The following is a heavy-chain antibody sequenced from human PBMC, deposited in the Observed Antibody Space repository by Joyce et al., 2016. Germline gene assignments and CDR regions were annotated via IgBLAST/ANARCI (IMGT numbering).Heavy chain of an antibody. CDR2: ISSSGGST. V-gene: IGHV3-23*01. CDR1: RFAFSSYA. D-gene: IGHD4-17*01. CDR3: AKDQDYGDYSVDY. Sequence: EVRLLESGGGLVQPGGSLRLSCAASRFAFSSYAMSWVRQGPGKGLEWVSTISSSGGSTYYADSVKGRFTISRDNSENTLYLQMNSLRAGDTAVYYCAKDQDYGDYSVDYWGQGTLVTVSS. J-gene: IGHJ4*02.